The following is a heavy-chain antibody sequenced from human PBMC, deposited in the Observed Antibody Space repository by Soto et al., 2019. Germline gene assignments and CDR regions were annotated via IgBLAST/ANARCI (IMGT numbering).Heavy chain of an antibody. J-gene: IGHJ4*02. D-gene: IGHD3-22*01. Sequence: ASVKVSCKASGYTFASYGIIWVRQAPGQGLEWMGWISAYNGNTNYAQKPQGRVTMTTDTSTSTAYMELRSLRSDDTAVYYCARGVSSGYYFGPLGYWGQGTLVTVSS. V-gene: IGHV1-18*01. CDR3: ARGVSSGYYFGPLGY. CDR1: GYTFASYG. CDR2: ISAYNGNT.